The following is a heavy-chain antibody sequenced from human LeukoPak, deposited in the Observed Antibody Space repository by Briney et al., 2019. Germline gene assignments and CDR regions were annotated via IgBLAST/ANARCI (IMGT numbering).Heavy chain of an antibody. CDR1: GVSFSGYY. Sequence: PSGTLSLTCAVYGVSFSGYYWSWIRQPPGKGLEWIGEINHSGSTNYNPSLKSRVTISVDTSKSQFSLKLSSVTAAATAVYYCARYYGSGSYHATSFDYWGQGTLVTVSS. CDR3: ARYYGSGSYHATSFDY. V-gene: IGHV4-34*01. CDR2: INHSGST. D-gene: IGHD3-10*01. J-gene: IGHJ4*02.